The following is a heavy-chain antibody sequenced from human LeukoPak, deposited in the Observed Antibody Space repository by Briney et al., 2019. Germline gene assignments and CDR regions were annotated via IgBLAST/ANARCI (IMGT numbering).Heavy chain of an antibody. V-gene: IGHV3-23*01. D-gene: IGHD3-10*01. CDR2: ISGSGGST. Sequence: GGSLRLSCAASGFTFSSYAMSWVRQAPGKGLEWVSAISGSGGSTYYADSVKGRFTISRDNSKNTLYLQMNSLRAEDTAVYYCAKDRYRGSGTQPFGYWGQGTLVTVSS. CDR3: AKDRYRGSGTQPFGY. CDR1: GFTFSSYA. J-gene: IGHJ4*02.